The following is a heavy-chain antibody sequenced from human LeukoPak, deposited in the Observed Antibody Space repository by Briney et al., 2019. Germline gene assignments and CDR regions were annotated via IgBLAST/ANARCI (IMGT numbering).Heavy chain of an antibody. V-gene: IGHV1-2*02. J-gene: IGHJ4*02. CDR3: ARASYYYDSSGYYYPGDY. Sequence: ASVKVSCKASGYTFTGYYMHWVRQAPGQGLEWIGWINPNSGGTNYAQKFQGRVTMTRDTSISTAYMELSRLRSDDTAVYYCARASYYYDSSGYYYPGDYWGQGTLVTVSS. D-gene: IGHD3-22*01. CDR2: INPNSGGT. CDR1: GYTFTGYY.